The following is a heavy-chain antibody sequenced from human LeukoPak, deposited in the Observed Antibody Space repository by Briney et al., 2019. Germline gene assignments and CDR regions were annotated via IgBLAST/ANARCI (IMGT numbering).Heavy chain of an antibody. CDR3: ARGGGYCRGGICCPGRFDP. CDR1: GFTFTTYC. J-gene: IGHJ5*02. V-gene: IGHV3-48*02. D-gene: IGHD2-15*01. Sequence: GGSLRLSCAPSGFTFTTYCMGWVREAPGKRLWWLSYIFPDSDVIYYADSVKGRFTFSRDNAKNTLYLQMNSVRDDDTAFYYCARGGGYCRGGICCPGRFDPWGQGTLVSVSS. CDR2: IFPDSDVI.